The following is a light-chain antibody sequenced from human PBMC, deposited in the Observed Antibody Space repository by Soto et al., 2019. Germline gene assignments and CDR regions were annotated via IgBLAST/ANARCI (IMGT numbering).Light chain of an antibody. CDR2: DVS. Sequence: QSALTQPRSVSGSPGQSVTISCTGTSTDVGGYNYVSWYQQHPGKAPKVMIFDVSKRPSGVPDRFSGSKSGNTASLTISGLQAEDEADYYCCSYAGNYVFGTGTKLTVL. J-gene: IGLJ1*01. CDR1: STDVGGYNY. CDR3: CSYAGNYV. V-gene: IGLV2-11*01.